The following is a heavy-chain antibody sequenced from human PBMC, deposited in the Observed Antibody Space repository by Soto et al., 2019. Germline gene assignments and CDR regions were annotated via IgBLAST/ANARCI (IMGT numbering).Heavy chain of an antibody. CDR2: IYYSGST. V-gene: IGHV4-39*01. CDR3: ARLPNYDILTGYYTHIYYGMDV. CDR1: GGSISSSSYY. J-gene: IGHJ6*02. D-gene: IGHD3-9*01. Sequence: PSETLSLTCTVSGGSISSSSYYWGWIRQPPGKGLEWIGSIYYSGSTYYNPSLKSRVTISVDTSKNRFSLKLSSVTAADTAVYYCARLPNYDILTGYYTHIYYGMDVWGQGTTVTVSS.